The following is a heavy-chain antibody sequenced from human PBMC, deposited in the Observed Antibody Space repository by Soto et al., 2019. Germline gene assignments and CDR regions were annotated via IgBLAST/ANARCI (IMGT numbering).Heavy chain of an antibody. Sequence: SETLSLTCTVSGVSISNSSYYWGWIRRPPGKGLEWIGTIYYSGITYYNPSLKSRVTISVDTSKNQFSLKLTSVTTADTAVYYCARHGSNWGQGTLVTVSS. J-gene: IGHJ4*02. CDR2: IYYSGIT. CDR3: ARHGSN. V-gene: IGHV4-39*01. CDR1: GVSISNSSYY.